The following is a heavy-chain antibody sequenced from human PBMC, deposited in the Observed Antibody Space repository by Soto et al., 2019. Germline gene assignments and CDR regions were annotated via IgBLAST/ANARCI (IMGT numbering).Heavy chain of an antibody. CDR1: RFTFTSYS. V-gene: IGHV3-21*01. J-gene: IGHJ3*02. Sequence: GGSLSLSCAAFRFTFTSYSMNWVSTASGKGLEWVSSISSSSSYIYYADSVKGRFTISRDNAKNSLYLQMNSLRAEDTAVYYCARDLGYYDSSGRRSAFDIWGQGT. D-gene: IGHD3-22*01. CDR3: ARDLGYYDSSGRRSAFDI. CDR2: ISSSSSYI.